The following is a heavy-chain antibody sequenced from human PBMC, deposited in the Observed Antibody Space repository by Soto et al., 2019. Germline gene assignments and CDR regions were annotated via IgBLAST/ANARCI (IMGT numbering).Heavy chain of an antibody. D-gene: IGHD3-9*01. V-gene: IGHV3-23*01. CDR2: IIGSGGST. J-gene: IGHJ4*02. CDR1: GVTFSSYA. Sequence: XGSLKLSCAAAGVTFSSYAMSWVRQAPGKGLDWVSAIIGSGGSTYYADSVKGRFTISRDNSKNTLYLQMNSLRAEDTAVYYCATQVLRYFDWLLSIPYYFDYWGQGTLVTVSS. CDR3: ATQVLRYFDWLLSIPYYFDY.